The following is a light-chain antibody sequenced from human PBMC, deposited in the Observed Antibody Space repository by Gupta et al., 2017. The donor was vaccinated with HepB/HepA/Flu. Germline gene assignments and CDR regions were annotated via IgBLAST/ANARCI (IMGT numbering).Light chain of an antibody. J-gene: IGKJ4*01. V-gene: IGKV3-20*01. Sequence: ETVLTQPPRTLPFSPGERATLSCRASQSFTSGYLAWYQQKPGQTPRLLICGASRMVTDIPDRLSGSGGGRNFTRTISRREPEDFAVYYFQHQYLSNPISFGGGTKLEIK. CDR2: GAS. CDR1: QSFTSGY. CDR3: QHQYLSNPIS.